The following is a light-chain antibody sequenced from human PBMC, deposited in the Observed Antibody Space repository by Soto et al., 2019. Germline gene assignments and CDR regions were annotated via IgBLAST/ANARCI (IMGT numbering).Light chain of an antibody. J-gene: IGLJ1*01. Sequence: QSVLTQPASVSGSPGQSITISCTGTSSDVGSYNYVSWYQQHPGKAPKLMIYGVSDRPSGISSRFSGSKSGNTASLTISGLQTEDEADYSCSSYTDSSTLFGTGTKLTVL. CDR2: GVS. CDR3: SSYTDSSTL. CDR1: SSDVGSYNY. V-gene: IGLV2-14*01.